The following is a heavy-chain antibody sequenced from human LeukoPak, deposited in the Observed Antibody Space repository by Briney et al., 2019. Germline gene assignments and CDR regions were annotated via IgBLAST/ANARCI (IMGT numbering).Heavy chain of an antibody. CDR3: AGPYYGSGSYEIDY. CDR2: INHSGST. V-gene: IGHV4-34*01. CDR1: GGSFSGYY. D-gene: IGHD3-10*01. Sequence: PSETLSLTCAVYGGSFSGYYWSWIRQPPGKGLEWIGEINHSGSTNYNPSLKSRVTISVDTSKNQFSLKLSSVTAADTAVYYCAGPYYGSGSYEIDYWGQGTLVTVSS. J-gene: IGHJ4*02.